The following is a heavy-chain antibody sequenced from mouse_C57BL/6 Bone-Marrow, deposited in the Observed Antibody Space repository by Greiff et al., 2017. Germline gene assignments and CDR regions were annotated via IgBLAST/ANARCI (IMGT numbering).Heavy chain of an antibody. CDR1: GFTFSSYA. CDR3: ARDVHYYGSSPWFAY. Sequence: EVQGVESGGGLVKPGGSLKLSCAASGFTFSSYAMSWVRQTPEKRLEWVATISDGGSYTYYPDNVKGRFTISRDNAKNNLYLQMSHLKSEDTAMYYCARDVHYYGSSPWFAYWGQGTLVTVSA. D-gene: IGHD1-1*01. CDR2: ISDGGSYT. V-gene: IGHV5-4*01. J-gene: IGHJ3*01.